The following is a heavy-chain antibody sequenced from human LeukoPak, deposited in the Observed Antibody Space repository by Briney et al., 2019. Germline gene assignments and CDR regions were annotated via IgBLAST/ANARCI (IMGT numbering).Heavy chain of an antibody. CDR1: GGTFSSYA. V-gene: IGHV1-69*13. D-gene: IGHD3-22*01. Sequence: ASVNVSFKASGGTFSSYAISWVRQAPGQGLEWMGGIIPIFGTANYAQKFQGRVTITADESTSTAYMELSSLRSEDTAVYYCARDYYYDSSGPFDPWGEGTLVTVSS. CDR2: IIPIFGTA. J-gene: IGHJ5*02. CDR3: ARDYYYDSSGPFDP.